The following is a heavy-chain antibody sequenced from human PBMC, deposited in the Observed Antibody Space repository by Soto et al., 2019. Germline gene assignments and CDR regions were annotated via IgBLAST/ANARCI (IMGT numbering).Heavy chain of an antibody. V-gene: IGHV3-30*03. CDR1: GFTFSNYA. J-gene: IGHJ4*02. D-gene: IGHD1-26*01. CDR2: ITYDGING. Sequence: GGSLRLSCAASGFTFSNYAMHWVRQAPGKGLEWVAVITYDGINGYYADSVRGRFAISRDNSKNTLYLQMNSLRPEDTAVYYCARAFSGSYPNFDYWGQGTLVTVSS. CDR3: ARAFSGSYPNFDY.